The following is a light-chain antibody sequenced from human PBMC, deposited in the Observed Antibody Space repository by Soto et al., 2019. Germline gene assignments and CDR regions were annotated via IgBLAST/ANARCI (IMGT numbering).Light chain of an antibody. J-gene: IGLJ1*01. CDR1: SSDVGGYNY. V-gene: IGLV2-14*01. CDR2: DVS. CDR3: SPYTSISTPFYV. Sequence: QSVLTQPASVSGSPGQSITISCTGTSSDVGGYNYVSWYQQHPGKAPKLMIYDVSNRPSGVSNRFSGSKSGNTASLTISGLQAEDEADYYCSPYTSISTPFYVFGTGTKVTVL.